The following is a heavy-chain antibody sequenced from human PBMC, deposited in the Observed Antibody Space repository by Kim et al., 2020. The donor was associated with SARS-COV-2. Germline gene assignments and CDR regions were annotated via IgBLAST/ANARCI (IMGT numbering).Heavy chain of an antibody. Sequence: SVKVSCKASGFTFTSSAVQWVRQARGQRLEWIGWIVVGSGNTNYAQKFQERVTITRDMSTSTAYMELSSLRSEETAVYYCAAEKRDSSGYYFLPVGGMDVWGQGTTVTVSS. CDR2: IVVGSGNT. CDR1: GFTFTSSA. V-gene: IGHV1-58*01. D-gene: IGHD3-22*01. CDR3: AAEKRDSSGYYFLPVGGMDV. J-gene: IGHJ6*02.